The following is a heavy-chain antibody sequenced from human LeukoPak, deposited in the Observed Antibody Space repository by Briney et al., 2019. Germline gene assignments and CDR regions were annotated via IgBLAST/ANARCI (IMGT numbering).Heavy chain of an antibody. V-gene: IGHV4-59*08. CDR3: ARHTVTTPRAFDY. J-gene: IGHJ4*02. CDR2: IYYSGTT. Sequence: SETLSLTCTVSGGSISSYYWSWIRQPPGKGLEWIGYIYYSGTTNYNPSLKSRVTISVDTSKNQFSLNLTSVTAVDTAVYYCARHTVTTPRAFDYWGQGTLVTVSS. D-gene: IGHD4-17*01. CDR1: GGSISSYY.